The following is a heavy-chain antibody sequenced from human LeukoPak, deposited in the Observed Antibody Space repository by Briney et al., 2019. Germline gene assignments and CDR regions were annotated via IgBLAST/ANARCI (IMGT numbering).Heavy chain of an antibody. Sequence: TGGSLRLSCAGSGFTFRSYWMTWVRQAPGKGLEWVAKIKQDGSEKYYVDSVKGRFTISRDNAKNSLYLQMNSLRAEDTAVYYCATDRGPPDTFDYWGQGTLVTVSS. J-gene: IGHJ4*02. CDR3: ATDRGPPDTFDY. CDR2: IKQDGSEK. V-gene: IGHV3-7*01. D-gene: IGHD3-10*01. CDR1: GFTFRSYW.